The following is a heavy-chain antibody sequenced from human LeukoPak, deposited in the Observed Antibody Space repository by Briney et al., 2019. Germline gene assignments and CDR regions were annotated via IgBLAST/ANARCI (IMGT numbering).Heavy chain of an antibody. CDR2: VNLDGSNI. CDR1: GFTFSNYW. J-gene: IGHJ4*02. Sequence: GGSLRLSYAASGFTFSNYWMHWVRQVPEKGLVWVSRVNLDGSNIAYANSVKGRFTSPRDNAKNTLYLQMNRLRVEDTAVYYCARGGSYGDYWGQGILVTVSS. V-gene: IGHV3-74*01. D-gene: IGHD3-16*01. CDR3: ARGGSYGDY.